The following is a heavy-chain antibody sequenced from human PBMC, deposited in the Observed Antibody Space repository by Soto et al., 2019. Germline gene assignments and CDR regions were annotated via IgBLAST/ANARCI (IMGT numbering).Heavy chain of an antibody. CDR2: ISGSGGST. J-gene: IGHJ4*02. CDR3: AKDQGSSWYEIDY. Sequence: GEYLRLSCAASGVTFRNCAVTGVRQAPGKGLEWVSTISGSGGSTYYADSVKGRFTISRDNSKNTLYLQMNSLRAEDTAVYYCAKDQGSSWYEIDYWGQGTLVTVS. D-gene: IGHD6-13*01. V-gene: IGHV3-23*01. CDR1: GVTFRNCA.